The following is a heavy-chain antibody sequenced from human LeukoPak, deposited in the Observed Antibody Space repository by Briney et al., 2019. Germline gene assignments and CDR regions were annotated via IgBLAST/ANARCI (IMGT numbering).Heavy chain of an antibody. CDR2: IYPGDSDT. J-gene: IGHJ5*02. D-gene: IGHD6-13*01. V-gene: IGHV5-51*01. Sequence: GESLKISCKGSGYSFTSYWIGWVRQMPGKGLEWMGIIYPGDSDTRYSPSFQGQVTISADKSISTAYLQWSSLKASDTAMYYCARHAQQLVGSVRSWFDPWGQGTLLTVSS. CDR1: GYSFTSYW. CDR3: ARHAQQLVGSVRSWFDP.